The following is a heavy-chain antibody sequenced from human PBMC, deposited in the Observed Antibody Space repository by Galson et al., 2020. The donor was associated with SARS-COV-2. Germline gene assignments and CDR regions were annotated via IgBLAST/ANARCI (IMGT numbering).Heavy chain of an antibody. D-gene: IGHD1-26*01. CDR1: ELPFSDAW. CDR2: LKSKRDGWTT. Sequence: GGPLRLPCEAPELPFSDAWMSWVRQAPGKGLEWVGHLKSKRDGWTTDYAAPVKGIFTMSREYTRNMLFLEMTSLKSEDTAVYYCAAGIPPSRGAGAAYPVAYWGLGTLVTVSS. V-gene: IGHV3-15*05. J-gene: IGHJ4*02. CDR3: AAGIPPSRGAGAAYPVAY.